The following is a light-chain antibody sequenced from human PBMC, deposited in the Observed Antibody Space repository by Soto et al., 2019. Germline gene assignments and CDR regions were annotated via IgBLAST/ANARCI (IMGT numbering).Light chain of an antibody. CDR1: QSVGSN. Sequence: EIVMTQSPATLSVSPGERASLSCRASQSVGSNLAWYQQTAGQAPRLLIYGASTRATGIPARFSGSGSGTEFTLTIRSLQSEDFAVYTCQQYTSWPYTFGKGTKLEIK. J-gene: IGKJ2*01. V-gene: IGKV3-15*01. CDR2: GAS. CDR3: QQYTSWPYT.